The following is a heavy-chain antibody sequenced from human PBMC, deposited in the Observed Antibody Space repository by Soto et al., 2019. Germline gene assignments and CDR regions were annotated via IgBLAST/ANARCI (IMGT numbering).Heavy chain of an antibody. Sequence: SVRVYCKFSGGSFSTYTLTCGRQAPGQGLDWMGGIIPMFGIINYAQKFQGRVTITADRPTTTAYMELISLRSDDTAVYYCAILTPITGVYWGQGAQVTVSS. D-gene: IGHD5-12*01. CDR3: AILTPITGVY. CDR2: IIPMFGII. V-gene: IGHV1-69*10. J-gene: IGHJ4*02. CDR1: GGSFSTYT.